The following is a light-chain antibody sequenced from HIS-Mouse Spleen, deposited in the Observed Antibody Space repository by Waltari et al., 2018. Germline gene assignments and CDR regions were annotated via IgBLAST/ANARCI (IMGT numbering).Light chain of an antibody. Sequence: DIQMTQSPSSLSASVGDRVTITCQASQDISNYLNWYQHKPGKAPKLLIYDASNLETGVPSRFSGSGSGTDFTFTISSLQPEDIATYYCQQYDNLPLYTFGPGTKLEIK. CDR3: QQYDNLPLYT. CDR1: QDISNY. J-gene: IGKJ2*01. CDR2: DAS. V-gene: IGKV1-33*01.